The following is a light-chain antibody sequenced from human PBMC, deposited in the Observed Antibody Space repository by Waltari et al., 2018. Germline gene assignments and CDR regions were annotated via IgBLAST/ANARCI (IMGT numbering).Light chain of an antibody. CDR3: QQSYSTPIT. CDR1: QPISYY. V-gene: IGKV1-39*01. CDR2: VAS. J-gene: IGKJ5*01. Sequence: DIQMTQSPSSLSASAEDKVTITCRASQPISYYLNWYQQLPGRAPKPLIHVASSLQTGVPSRFSGSGSGTNFTLTISSLQPEDFATYICQQSYSTPITFGQGTRLQIK.